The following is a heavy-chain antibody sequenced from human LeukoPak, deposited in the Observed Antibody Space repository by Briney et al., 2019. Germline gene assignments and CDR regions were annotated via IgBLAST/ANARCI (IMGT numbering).Heavy chain of an antibody. V-gene: IGHV3-74*01. CDR3: VRLTFYEGRGHYPDH. CDR1: GFTFSSHR. D-gene: IGHD3-22*01. CDR2: ISSDGTSA. Sequence: PGGSLRLSCGASGFTFSSHRMPWVRQAPAEAPAWVARISSDGTSAVYADSVRGRFTVSRDNAKSTMFLQMDSLRAEDTAVYYCVRLTFYEGRGHYPDHWGQGTLVTVSS. J-gene: IGHJ4*02.